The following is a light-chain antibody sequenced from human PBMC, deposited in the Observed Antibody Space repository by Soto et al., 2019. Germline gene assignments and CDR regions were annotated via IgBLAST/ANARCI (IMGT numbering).Light chain of an antibody. CDR3: QQLNIYPLP. V-gene: IGKV1-9*01. CDR1: QGIHIH. J-gene: IGKJ3*01. CDR2: SAS. Sequence: DIQLTQSPSFLSASEGDRVTITCRAIQGIHIHLAWYQQKPGKAPKLLIDSASTLQSGVPSRFSGSGSGTAFTLTINSLQPEAFATYYFQQLNIYPLPVGPGTRVDIK.